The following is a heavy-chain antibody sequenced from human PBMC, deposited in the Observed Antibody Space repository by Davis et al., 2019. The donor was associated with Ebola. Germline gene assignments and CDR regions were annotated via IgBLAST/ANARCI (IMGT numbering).Heavy chain of an antibody. D-gene: IGHD2-21*02. CDR1: GGSLRGNY. J-gene: IGHJ2*01. CDR3: ARLARTALIDYHYFDI. Sequence: SETLSLTCAVYGGSLRGNYWSWIRQPPGKGLEWIGEINHSGSTNYNPSLKSRVTISVDTAKNQFSLKMTSVTAADTAVYYCARLARTALIDYHYFDIWGRGTLVTVSS. CDR2: INHSGST. V-gene: IGHV4-34*01.